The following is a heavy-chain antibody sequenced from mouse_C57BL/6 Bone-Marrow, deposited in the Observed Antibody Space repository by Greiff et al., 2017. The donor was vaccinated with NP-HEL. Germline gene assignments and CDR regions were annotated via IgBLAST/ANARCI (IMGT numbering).Heavy chain of an antibody. D-gene: IGHD1-1*01. V-gene: IGHV1-80*01. CDR1: GYAFSSYW. CDR3: ARGDYGSSRFGYAMDY. Sequence: VQLQQSGAELVKPGASVKISCKASGYAFSSYWMNWVKERPGKGLEWIGQIYPGDGDTQYNGKFTGKATLTADKSSSTAYMQVSSLSSEVSAVYFWARGDYGSSRFGYAMDYWGQGTSVTVSA. CDR2: IYPGDGDT. J-gene: IGHJ4*01.